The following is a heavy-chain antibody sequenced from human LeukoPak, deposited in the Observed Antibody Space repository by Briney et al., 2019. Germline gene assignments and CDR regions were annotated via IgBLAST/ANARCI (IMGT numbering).Heavy chain of an antibody. Sequence: GESQKISCKGSGYSFTSYWNGWVRQMPGKGLEWMGIIYPGDSDTRYSPSFQGQVTISADKSISTAYLQRSSLKASDTAMYYCARLRPGYCSGGSCYSVLVGRFYPWGQGTLVTVSS. D-gene: IGHD2-15*01. CDR3: ARLRPGYCSGGSCYSVLVGRFYP. V-gene: IGHV5-51*01. J-gene: IGHJ5*02. CDR1: GYSFTSYW. CDR2: IYPGDSDT.